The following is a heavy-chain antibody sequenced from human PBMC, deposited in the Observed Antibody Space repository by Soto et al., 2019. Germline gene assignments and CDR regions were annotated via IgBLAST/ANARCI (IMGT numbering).Heavy chain of an antibody. J-gene: IGHJ3*01. CDR1: DGSFSGYI. CDR2: INHSGSA. V-gene: IGHV4-34*01. Sequence: PSETLSLTCAVDDGSFSGYIWTWIRQTPGKGLQWIGQINHSGSAVYNPSLKDRVTISTMSKNQFSLQLNSVTPEDTAVYYCARVPNPFRLKIGYEDAFDFWGQGTMVTVSS. CDR3: ARVPNPFRLKIGYEDAFDF. D-gene: IGHD5-12*01.